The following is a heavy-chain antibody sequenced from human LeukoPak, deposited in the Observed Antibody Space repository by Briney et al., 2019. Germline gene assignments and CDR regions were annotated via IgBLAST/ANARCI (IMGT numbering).Heavy chain of an antibody. CDR3: AKVGYYYDCSGPSEDAFDI. J-gene: IGHJ3*02. Sequence: GGSLRLSCAASGFTFDDYAMHWVRQAPGKGLEWVSLISGDGGSTYYADSVKGRFTISRDNSKNSLYLQMNSLRTEDTALYYCAKVGYYYDCSGPSEDAFDIWGQGTMVTVSS. D-gene: IGHD3-22*01. CDR2: ISGDGGST. V-gene: IGHV3-43*02. CDR1: GFTFDDYA.